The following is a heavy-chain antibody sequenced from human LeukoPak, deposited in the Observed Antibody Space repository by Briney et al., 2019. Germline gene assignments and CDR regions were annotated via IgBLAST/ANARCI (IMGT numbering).Heavy chain of an antibody. Sequence: ASVKVSCKASGYTFTSCGISWVRQAPGQGLEWMGWISAYNGNTNYAQKLQGRVTMTTDTSTSTAYMELRSLRSDDTAVYYCARSGYYGSGSYYRGYYYYGMDVWGKGTTVTVSS. CDR2: ISAYNGNT. V-gene: IGHV1-18*04. D-gene: IGHD3-10*01. J-gene: IGHJ6*04. CDR3: ARSGYYGSGSYYRGYYYYGMDV. CDR1: GYTFTSCG.